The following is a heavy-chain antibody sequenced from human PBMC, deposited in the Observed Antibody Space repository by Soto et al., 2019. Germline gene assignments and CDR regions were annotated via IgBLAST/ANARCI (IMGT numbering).Heavy chain of an antibody. CDR2: LIPMFDIA. D-gene: IGHD2-15*01. V-gene: IGHV1-69*19. J-gene: IGHJ4*02. CDR1: GGTFTSYT. Sequence: QVQLVQSGAEVKMPGSSVKVSCKASGGTFTSYTVYWVRQAPGQGLEWVGGLIPMFDIANDAERFRGRVRITEDEATNTASMELSSLTSADTAVYFCARSLGRHPSETPRGHAFGAGSLFPFDHWGQGTLVTVSS. CDR3: ARSLGRHPSETPRGHAFGAGSLFPFDH.